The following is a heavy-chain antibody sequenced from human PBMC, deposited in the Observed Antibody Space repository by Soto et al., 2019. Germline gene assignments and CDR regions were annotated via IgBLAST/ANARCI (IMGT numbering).Heavy chain of an antibody. CDR2: MNSDGFST. CDR3: ARGNYEY. CDR1: GFTFSSYW. Sequence: GGSLRLSCAASGFTFSSYWMHWVRQAPGKGLVWVSSMNSDGFSTSHADSVRGRFTISRDNAKNTLYLQMNSLRAEDTAVYFCARGNYEYWGQGTLVTVSS. D-gene: IGHD3-10*01. V-gene: IGHV3-74*01. J-gene: IGHJ4*02.